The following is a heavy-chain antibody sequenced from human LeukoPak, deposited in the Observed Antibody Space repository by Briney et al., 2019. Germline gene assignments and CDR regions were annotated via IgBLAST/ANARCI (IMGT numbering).Heavy chain of an antibody. J-gene: IGHJ6*03. CDR2: IYRSGST. V-gene: IGHV4-38-2*02. CDR1: GYSINSGYY. Sequence: PSETLSLTCTVSGYSINSGYYWVWIRQPSGKGLEWIGSIYRSGSTNYNPSLKSRVTISVDTSKNQFSLKVSSVTAADTAVYYCARGDCSGSICYSPMDVWGTGTTVTVSS. CDR3: ARGDCSGSICYSPMDV. D-gene: IGHD2-21*01.